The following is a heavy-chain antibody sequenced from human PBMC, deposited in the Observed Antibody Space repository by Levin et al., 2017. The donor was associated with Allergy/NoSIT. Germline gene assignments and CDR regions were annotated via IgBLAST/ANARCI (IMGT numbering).Heavy chain of an antibody. V-gene: IGHV2-5*02. CDR3: AHRPWGGRSYRGPGALFDY. CDR1: GFSLSTSGVG. J-gene: IGHJ4*02. CDR2: IYWDDDK. D-gene: IGHD7-27*01. Sequence: ASGPTLVKPTQTLTLTCTFSGFSLSTSGVGVGWIRQPPGKALEWLALIYWDDDKRYSPSLKSRLTITKDTSKNQVVLTMTNMDPVDTATYYCAHRPWGGRSYRGPGALFDYWGQGTLVTVSS.